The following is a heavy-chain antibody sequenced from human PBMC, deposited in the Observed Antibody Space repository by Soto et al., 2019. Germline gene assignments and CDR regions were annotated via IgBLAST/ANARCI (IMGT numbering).Heavy chain of an antibody. CDR3: ARDQTGITTAGGGRIDH. J-gene: IGHJ4*02. CDR1: GFTFSTHA. CDR2: VSFDGSNK. Sequence: QVQLVESGGGVVQPGRSLRRSCAASGFTFSTHAMHWVRQAPGKGLVCVAIVSFDGSNKYYADSVKGRFTISRDNSKNTLYLQMRGLTPEDTVFYYCARDQTGITTAGGGRIDHWGQGTLVTVSS. V-gene: IGHV3-30*15. D-gene: IGHD6-13*01.